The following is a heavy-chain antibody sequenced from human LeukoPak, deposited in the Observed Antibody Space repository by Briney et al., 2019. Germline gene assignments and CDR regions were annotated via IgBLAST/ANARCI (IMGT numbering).Heavy chain of an antibody. V-gene: IGHV1-18*01. CDR3: ARAGRCCSGGSCYDYFDY. D-gene: IGHD2-15*01. J-gene: IGHJ4*02. CDR1: GYTFTSYG. CDR2: ISAYNGNT. Sequence: ASVKVSCKASGYTFTSYGISWVRQAPGQGLEWMGWISAYNGNTNYAQKLQGRVTMTTDASTSTAYMELRSLRSDDTAVYYCARAGRCCSGGSCYDYFDYWGQGTLVTVSS.